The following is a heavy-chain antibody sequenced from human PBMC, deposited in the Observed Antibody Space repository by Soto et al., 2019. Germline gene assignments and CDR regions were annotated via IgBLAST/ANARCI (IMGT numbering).Heavy chain of an antibody. D-gene: IGHD3-10*01. Sequence: QVQLVQSGAEVKKPGSSVKVSCNASGGSFSTYAISWLRQAPGQGLDWMGRIIPLFGTPNYAQRFQGRVTITADESTSTAYMELSRLRSEDTAVYYCARDRDDYGSGDYYNRIDFWGQGTLVTVSS. CDR2: IIPLFGTP. CDR3: ARDRDDYGSGDYYNRIDF. J-gene: IGHJ4*02. V-gene: IGHV1-69*01. CDR1: GGSFSTYA.